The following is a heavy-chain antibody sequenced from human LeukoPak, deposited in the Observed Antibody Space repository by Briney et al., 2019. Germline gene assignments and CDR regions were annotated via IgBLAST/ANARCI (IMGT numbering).Heavy chain of an antibody. V-gene: IGHV4-39*01. J-gene: IGHJ6*02. CDR3: ASLYCSSNSCYLMGYGMDV. Sequence: SEALSLTCTVSGGSISSSSYYWGWIRQPPGKGLEWIGSIYYSGSTYYNPSLKSRVTISVDTSKNQFSLKLSSVTAADTAVYYCASLYCSSNSCYLMGYGMDVWGQGTTVTVSS. D-gene: IGHD2-2*01. CDR1: GGSISSSSYY. CDR2: IYYSGST.